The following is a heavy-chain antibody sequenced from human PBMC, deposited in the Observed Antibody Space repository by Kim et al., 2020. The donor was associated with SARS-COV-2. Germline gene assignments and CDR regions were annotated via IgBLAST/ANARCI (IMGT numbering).Heavy chain of an antibody. J-gene: IGHJ4*02. CDR2: IYYSGST. D-gene: IGHD5-12*01. CDR3: ARLNTNSGYDFVIDY. Sequence: SETLSLTCTVSGGSISSSSYYWGWIRQPPGKGLEWIGSIYYSGSTYYNPSLKSRVTISVDTSKNQFSLKLSTVTAADTAVYYCARLNTNSGYDFVIDYWGQGTLVTVSS. V-gene: IGHV4-39*01. CDR1: GGSISSSSYY.